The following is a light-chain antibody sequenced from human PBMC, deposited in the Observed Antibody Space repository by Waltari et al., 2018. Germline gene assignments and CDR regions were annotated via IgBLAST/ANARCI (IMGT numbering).Light chain of an antibody. CDR2: DVS. Sequence: QSALTQPRSVSGSPGQSVTLSCTGTSSDVGGYNNVSWYQQHPVKAPKPMIDDVSKRPSGVPDRFSGSKSGNTASLTISGLQAEDEADYYCCSYAGSYTGVFGGGTKLTVL. V-gene: IGLV2-11*01. J-gene: IGLJ3*02. CDR1: SSDVGGYNN. CDR3: CSYAGSYTGV.